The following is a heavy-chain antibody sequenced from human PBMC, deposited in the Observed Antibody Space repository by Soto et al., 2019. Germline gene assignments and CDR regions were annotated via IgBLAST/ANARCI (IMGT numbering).Heavy chain of an antibody. Sequence: EVQLVESGGGLVKPGGSLTLSCVGSGFAFRSYNMNWVRQPPGKGLEWVASISSGSSNIYYADSVKGRFTISRDNAKDSLYLQMGSLRADDSAVYYCASATVVAGTFDFWGQGTLLTVSS. J-gene: IGHJ4*02. CDR1: GFAFRSYN. D-gene: IGHD2-15*01. CDR3: ASATVVAGTFDF. CDR2: ISSGSSNI. V-gene: IGHV3-21*01.